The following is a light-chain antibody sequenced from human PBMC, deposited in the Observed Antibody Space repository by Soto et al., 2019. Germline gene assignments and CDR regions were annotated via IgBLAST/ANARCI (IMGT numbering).Light chain of an antibody. J-gene: IGKJ1*01. CDR1: QSINNNY. CDR3: QQYGGSPRT. V-gene: IGKV3-20*01. Sequence: EILLTQSPGTLSLSPGERATLSCRASQSINNNYLAWYQQKRGQDPRLLIYGASSRATGIPDRFSGSGSGTDFTLTISRLEPEDFAVYDCQQYGGSPRTFGQGTKVEIK. CDR2: GAS.